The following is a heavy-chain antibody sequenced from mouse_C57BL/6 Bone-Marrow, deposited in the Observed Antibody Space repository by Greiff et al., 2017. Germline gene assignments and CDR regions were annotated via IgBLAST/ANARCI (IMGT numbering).Heavy chain of an antibody. CDR2: ISYSGST. V-gene: IGHV3-8*01. CDR1: GYSITSDY. CDR3: ARLAASLAMDY. J-gene: IGHJ4*01. D-gene: IGHD1-2*01. Sequence: DVMLEESGPGLAKPSQTLSLTCSVSGYSITSDYWNWIRKFPGHKLEYMGYISYSGSTYYYPSLISRISITRDTSKNQYYVQLNSVTTADTDTYYYARLAASLAMDYWGQGTSVTVSS.